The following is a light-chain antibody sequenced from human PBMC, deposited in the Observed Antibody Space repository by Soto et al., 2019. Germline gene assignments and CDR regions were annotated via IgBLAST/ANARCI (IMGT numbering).Light chain of an antibody. Sequence: EIVMTQSAATLSVSAGERATLSCRASQSVSSNLAWYQQKPGQAPRLLIYDASTRATGISARFSGSGYGTEFNLTISSLQSEDFAVYYCQQYHNWPITFGQGTRLEIK. J-gene: IGKJ5*01. V-gene: IGKV3-15*01. CDR1: QSVSSN. CDR3: QQYHNWPIT. CDR2: DAS.